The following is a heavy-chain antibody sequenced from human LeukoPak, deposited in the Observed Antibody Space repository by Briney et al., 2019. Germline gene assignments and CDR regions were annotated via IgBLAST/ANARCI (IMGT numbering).Heavy chain of an antibody. CDR2: ISAYNGNT. V-gene: IGHV1-18*01. CDR1: GGTFSSYA. CDR3: ARVGRIAARPYFHY. Sequence: ASVKVSCKASGGTFSSYAISWVRQAPGQGLEWMGWISAYNGNTNYAQKLQGRVTMTTDTSTSTAYMELRSLRSDDTAVYYCARVGRIAARPYFHYWGQGTLVTVSS. J-gene: IGHJ4*02. D-gene: IGHD6-6*01.